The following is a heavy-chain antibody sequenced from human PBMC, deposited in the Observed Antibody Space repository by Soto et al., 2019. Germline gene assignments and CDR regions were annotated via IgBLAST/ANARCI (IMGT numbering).Heavy chain of an antibody. Sequence: EVQMLESGGGLVQPGGSLRLSCAASGFRFSSYAMSWVRQAPGKGLEWVSSISDGGGSAYYRDSVKGRFSISRDNSENMVYLQMNTLRAEDTAKYFCAKVVTGNYFYYYAVDVWGQGTTVTVSS. CDR3: AKVVTGNYFYYYAVDV. J-gene: IGHJ6*02. D-gene: IGHD6-19*01. CDR1: GFRFSSYA. CDR2: ISDGGGSA. V-gene: IGHV3-23*01.